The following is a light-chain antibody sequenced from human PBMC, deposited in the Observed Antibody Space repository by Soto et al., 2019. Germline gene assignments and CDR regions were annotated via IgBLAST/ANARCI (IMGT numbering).Light chain of an antibody. CDR2: GNH. Sequence: QSVLTQPPSASGTPGQRVTISCSGSSSNIGRNAVKWYQQLPGAAPKLLIFGNHQRPSGVPDRFSASKSGTSASLAISGLQSEDAATYFCASWDDTLNGPSVFGGGTKVTVL. CDR3: ASWDDTLNGPSV. CDR1: SSNIGRNA. V-gene: IGLV1-44*01. J-gene: IGLJ3*02.